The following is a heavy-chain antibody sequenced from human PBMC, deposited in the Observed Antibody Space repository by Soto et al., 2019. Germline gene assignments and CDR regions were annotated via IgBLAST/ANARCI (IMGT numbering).Heavy chain of an antibody. CDR1: GFSFNMYW. CDR2: IKQDGGEK. J-gene: IGHJ6*02. V-gene: IGHV3-7*03. CDR3: VRDQLILPADDFYYGVDV. Sequence: EVQLVESGGGSVQPGESLRLSCVASGFSFNMYWMSWIRQAPGKGLEWVARIKQDGGEKYYVDSVKGRFTVSRDNAKNSLHLQLHSVSAYDAGIYYCVRDQLILPADDFYYGVDVWGQGTTVTVSS.